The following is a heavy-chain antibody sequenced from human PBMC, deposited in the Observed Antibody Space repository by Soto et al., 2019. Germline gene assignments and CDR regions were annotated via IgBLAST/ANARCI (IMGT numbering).Heavy chain of an antibody. CDR3: ARWWSGSRQGFDP. V-gene: IGHV4-31*03. J-gene: IGHJ5*02. CDR2: IYYSGST. CDR1: GGSLSSGDYY. D-gene: IGHD3-3*01. Sequence: PSDTLSLTCTVSGGSLSSGDYYWSWIRQHPGKGLEWIGYIYYSGSTYYNPSLKSRVTISVDTSKNQFSLKLSSVTAADTAVYYCARWWSGSRQGFDPWGQGTLVTVS.